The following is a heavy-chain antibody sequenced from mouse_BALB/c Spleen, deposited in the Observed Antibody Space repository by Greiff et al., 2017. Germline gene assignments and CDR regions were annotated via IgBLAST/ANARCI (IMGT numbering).Heavy chain of an antibody. CDR2: IYPYNGGT. Sequence: EVKLMESGPELVKPGASVKISCKASGYTFTDYNMHWVKQSHGKSLEWIGYIYPYNGGTGYNQKFKSKATLTVDNSSSTAYMELRSLTSEDSAVYYCARAYRYDGVWFADWGQGTLVTVSA. J-gene: IGHJ3*01. CDR1: GYTFTDYN. V-gene: IGHV1S29*02. CDR3: ARAYRYDGVWFAD. D-gene: IGHD2-14*01.